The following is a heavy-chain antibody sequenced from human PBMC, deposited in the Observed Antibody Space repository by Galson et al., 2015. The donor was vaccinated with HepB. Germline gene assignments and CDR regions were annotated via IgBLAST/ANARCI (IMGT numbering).Heavy chain of an antibody. CDR1: RFIFSSYA. V-gene: IGHV3-23*01. CDR3: AIDMFCSTTSCYVGSNWFDP. Sequence: LRLSCAASRFIFSSYAMSWVRQAPGKGLEWVSAISGSGGATYYADSVKGRFTISRDNSKNTLYLQMNSLRVEDTAVYYCAIDMFCSTTSCYVGSNWFDPWGQGALVTVSS. CDR2: ISGSGGAT. J-gene: IGHJ5*02. D-gene: IGHD2-2*01.